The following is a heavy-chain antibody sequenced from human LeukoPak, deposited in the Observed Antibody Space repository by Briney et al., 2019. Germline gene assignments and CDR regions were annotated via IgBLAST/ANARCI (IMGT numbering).Heavy chain of an antibody. V-gene: IGHV3-30*03. CDR2: ISYDGSNK. CDR1: GFTFSSYG. Sequence: GGSLRLSCAASGFTFSSYGMHWVRQAPGKGLEWVAVISYDGSNKYYADSVKGRFTISRDNSKNTLYLQMNSLRAEDTAVYYCAEPAYCSSTSCLAEYFQHWGQGTLVTVSS. CDR3: AEPAYCSSTSCLAEYFQH. D-gene: IGHD2-2*01. J-gene: IGHJ1*01.